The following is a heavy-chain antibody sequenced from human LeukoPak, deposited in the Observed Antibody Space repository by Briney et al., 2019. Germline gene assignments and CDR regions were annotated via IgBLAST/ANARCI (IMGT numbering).Heavy chain of an antibody. CDR2: INPNSGGT. J-gene: IGHJ4*02. CDR3: ARVLVGAPEIDY. Sequence: GASVKVSCKASGYTFTGYYMHWVRQAPGQGLEWMGRINPNSGGTNYAQKFQGRVTMTRDTSISTAYMELSRLRSDDTAVYYCARVLVGAPEIDYWGQGTLVTVSS. V-gene: IGHV1-2*06. D-gene: IGHD1-26*01. CDR1: GYTFTGYY.